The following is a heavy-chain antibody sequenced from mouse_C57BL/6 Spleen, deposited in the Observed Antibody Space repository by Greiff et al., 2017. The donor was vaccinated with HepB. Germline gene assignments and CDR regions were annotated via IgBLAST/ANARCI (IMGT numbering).Heavy chain of an antibody. CDR3: ASAYYDYVGFAY. CDR1: GYTFTSYW. V-gene: IGHV1-55*01. J-gene: IGHJ3*01. Sequence: VQLQQSGAELVKPGASVKMSCKASGYTFTSYWITWVKQRPGQGLEWIGDIYPGSGSTNYNEKFKSKATLTVDTSSSTAYMQLSSLTSEDSAVYYCASAYYDYVGFAYWGQGTLVTVSA. CDR2: IYPGSGST. D-gene: IGHD2-4*01.